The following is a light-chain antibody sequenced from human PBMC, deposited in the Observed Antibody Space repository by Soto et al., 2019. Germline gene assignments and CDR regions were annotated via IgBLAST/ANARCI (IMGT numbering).Light chain of an antibody. V-gene: IGKV1-5*01. J-gene: IGKJ1*01. CDR2: DAS. CDR3: QQYNSYSWT. Sequence: DIQMTQSPSTLSASVGDRVTITCRASQSIIRWLAWYQQIPGKAPKLLIYDASNLESGVPSSFSGSGSGTEFTLTISSLQPDDFATYYCQQYNSYSWTFGQGTKVEIK. CDR1: QSIIRW.